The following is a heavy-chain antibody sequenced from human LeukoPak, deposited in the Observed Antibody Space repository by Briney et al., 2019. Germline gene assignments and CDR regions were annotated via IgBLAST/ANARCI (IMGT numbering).Heavy chain of an antibody. CDR1: GFTFSSYE. V-gene: IGHV3-7*01. J-gene: IGHJ4*02. CDR2: IKQDGSEK. CDR3: ARDQGGY. Sequence: GGSLRLSCAASGFTFSSYEMNWVRQAPGKGLEWVANIKQDGSEKYYVDSVKGRFTISRDNAKNSLYLQMNSLRAEDTAVYYCARDQGGYWGQGTLVTVSS.